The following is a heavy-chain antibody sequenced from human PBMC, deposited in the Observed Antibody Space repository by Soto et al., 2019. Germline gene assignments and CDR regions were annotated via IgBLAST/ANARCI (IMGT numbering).Heavy chain of an antibody. CDR3: ARMATFGSLNWFDP. J-gene: IGHJ5*02. CDR2: MNPGSGDT. Sequence: ASVNVSCKASGYSFTNNDVSWVRQAIGQGLEWMGWMNPGSGDTGYAQKLQGRVTMTRDISIATAYMELSSLRSDDTAIYYCARMATFGSLNWFDPWGQGTLVTAPQ. CDR1: GYSFTNND. V-gene: IGHV1-8*01. D-gene: IGHD3-16*01.